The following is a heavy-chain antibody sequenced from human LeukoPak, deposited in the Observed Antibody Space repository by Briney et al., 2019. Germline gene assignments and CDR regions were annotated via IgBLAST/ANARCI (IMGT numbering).Heavy chain of an antibody. D-gene: IGHD2-2*01. CDR1: GGSISSYY. CDR2: IYYSGST. V-gene: IGHV4-59*01. CDR3: ARGGHIYCSSTSCYLFDY. Sequence: SETLSLTCTVSGGSISSYYWSWIRQPPGKGLEWIGYIYYSGSTNYNPSLKSRVTISVDTSKNQFSLKLSSVTAADMAVYYCARGGHIYCSSTSCYLFDYWGQGTLVTVSS. J-gene: IGHJ4*02.